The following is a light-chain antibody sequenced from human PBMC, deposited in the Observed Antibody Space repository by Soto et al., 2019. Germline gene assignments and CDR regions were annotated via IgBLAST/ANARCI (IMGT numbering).Light chain of an antibody. Sequence: VLTQSPATLSLSPGERATLSCRASQSIHTSLAWYQQKSGKPPRLVIYDSTLRANGVPDRFGGSRSGTEFTLTINSLEPEDFAAYYCQQYNNWPRTFGQGTKVDIK. CDR1: QSIHTS. J-gene: IGKJ1*01. CDR2: DST. CDR3: QQYNNWPRT. V-gene: IGKV3-11*01.